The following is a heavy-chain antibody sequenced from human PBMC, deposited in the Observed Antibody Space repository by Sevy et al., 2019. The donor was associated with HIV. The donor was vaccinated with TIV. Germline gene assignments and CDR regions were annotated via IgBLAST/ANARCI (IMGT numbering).Heavy chain of an antibody. CDR1: GFTFSNSG. Sequence: GGSLRLSCAASGFTFSNSGMNWVRQAPGKGPEWVSYIGTTGGPTYYADSVKGRSTISRDNAKNSLYLQMNSLRDDDTAVYYCARDSALAYWGQGTLVTVSS. V-gene: IGHV3-48*02. J-gene: IGHJ4*02. CDR2: IGTTGGPT. CDR3: ARDSALAY.